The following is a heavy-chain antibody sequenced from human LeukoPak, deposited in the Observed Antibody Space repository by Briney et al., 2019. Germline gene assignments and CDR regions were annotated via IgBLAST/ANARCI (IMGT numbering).Heavy chain of an antibody. CDR3: ARGSVIVGATTFDY. CDR2: IIPIFGIA. Sequence: SVKVSCKASGGTFSSYAISWVRQAPGQGLEWMGRIIPIFGIANYAQKFQGRVTITADKSTSTAYMELSSLRSEDTAVYYCARGSVIVGATTFDYWGQGTLVTASS. V-gene: IGHV1-69*04. J-gene: IGHJ4*02. CDR1: GGTFSSYA. D-gene: IGHD1-26*01.